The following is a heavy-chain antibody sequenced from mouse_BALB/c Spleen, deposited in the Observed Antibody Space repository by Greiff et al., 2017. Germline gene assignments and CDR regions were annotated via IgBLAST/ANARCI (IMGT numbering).Heavy chain of an antibody. Sequence: EVKLVESGGGLVKPGGSLKLSCAASGFTFSSYAMSWVRQTPEKRLEWVASISSGGSTYYPDSVKGRFTISRDNARNILYLQMSSLRSEDTAMYYCARGKGYGNSFDYWGQGTTLTVSS. J-gene: IGHJ2*01. CDR1: GFTFSSYA. CDR3: ARGKGYGNSFDY. V-gene: IGHV5-6-5*01. D-gene: IGHD2-1*01. CDR2: ISSGGST.